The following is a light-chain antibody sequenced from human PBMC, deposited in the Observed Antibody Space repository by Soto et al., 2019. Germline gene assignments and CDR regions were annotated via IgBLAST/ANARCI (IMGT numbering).Light chain of an antibody. CDR1: RSNIGENA. CDR3: AAWDNSLNGWV. Sequence: QFVLTQPPSLSEAPRQRVTISCSGSRSNIGENAVNWYQQFPGKAPKLLIYYDDLLPSGVSDRFSGSKSGTSASLAISGLQSEDEADYYCAAWDNSLNGWVFGGGTQLTVL. J-gene: IGLJ3*02. CDR2: YDD. V-gene: IGLV1-36*01.